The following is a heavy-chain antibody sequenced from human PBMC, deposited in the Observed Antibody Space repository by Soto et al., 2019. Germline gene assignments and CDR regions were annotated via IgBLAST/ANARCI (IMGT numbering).Heavy chain of an antibody. J-gene: IGHJ4*02. D-gene: IGHD6-19*01. CDR3: AIDLGGWTDY. CDR1: GYTFTSYA. CDR2: INAGNGNT. Sequence: QVQLVQSGAEVKKPGASVKVSCKASGYTFTSYAMQWVRQAPGQRLEWMGWINAGNGNTKYSQKFQGRVTITSDTSASTDYMERSSLRSEDTAVYYCAIDLGGWTDYWGQGTLVTVSS. V-gene: IGHV1-3*01.